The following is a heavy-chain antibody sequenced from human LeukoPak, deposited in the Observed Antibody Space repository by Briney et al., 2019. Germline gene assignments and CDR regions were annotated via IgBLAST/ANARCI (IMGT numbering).Heavy chain of an antibody. D-gene: IGHD6-19*01. V-gene: IGHV3-23*01. CDR3: AKGLLGYSSAWYGGYYFDY. CDR2: ISGSGGST. Sequence: GGSLRLSCAASGFTFSSYAMSWVRRAPGKGLEWVSAISGSGGSTFYADSVKGRFTISRDNSKNTLYLLMNSLRADDTAVYYCAKGLLGYSSAWYGGYYFDYWGQGTLVTVSS. CDR1: GFTFSSYA. J-gene: IGHJ4*02.